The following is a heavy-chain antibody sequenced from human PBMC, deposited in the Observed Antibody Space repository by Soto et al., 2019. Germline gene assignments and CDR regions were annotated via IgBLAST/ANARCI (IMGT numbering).Heavy chain of an antibody. CDR3: ALSSWANWFDP. V-gene: IGHV4-59*01. CDR1: GGSISSYY. D-gene: IGHD6-13*01. CDR2: IYYSGST. Sequence: QVQLQESGPGLVKPSETLSLTCTVSGGSISSYYWSWIRQPPGKGLEWIGYIYYSGSTNYNPSLKSRVTISVDTSKNQFSLKLSSVTAADTAVYYCALSSWANWFDPWGQGTLVTVSS. J-gene: IGHJ5*02.